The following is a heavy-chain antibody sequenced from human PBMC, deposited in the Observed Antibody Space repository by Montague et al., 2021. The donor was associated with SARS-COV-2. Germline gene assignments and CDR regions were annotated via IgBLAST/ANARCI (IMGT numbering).Heavy chain of an antibody. D-gene: IGHD6-13*01. CDR2: IYYSGST. CDR3: ARVGRQQLVRLSGMDV. Sequence: SETLSLTCTVSGGSISSSSYYWGWIRQPPGKGLEWIGSIYYSGSTXYKPSLKSRVTISVDTSKNQFSLKLSSVTAADTAVYYCARVGRQQLVRLSGMDVWGQGTTVTVPS. V-gene: IGHV4-39*07. CDR1: GGSISSSSYY. J-gene: IGHJ6*02.